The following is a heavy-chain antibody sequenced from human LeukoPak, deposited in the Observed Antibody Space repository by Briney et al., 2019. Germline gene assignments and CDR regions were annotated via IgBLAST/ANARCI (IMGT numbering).Heavy chain of an antibody. J-gene: IGHJ4*02. Sequence: GGSLRLSCAASGFTFSSYSMNWVRQAPGKGLEWVSSISSSSSYIYYADSVRGRFTISRDNAKNSLYLQMNSLRGEDTAVYYCTRDRSRAEDDWGQGTLVTVSS. CDR1: GFTFSSYS. CDR3: TRDRSRAEDD. V-gene: IGHV3-21*01. D-gene: IGHD1-14*01. CDR2: ISSSSSYI.